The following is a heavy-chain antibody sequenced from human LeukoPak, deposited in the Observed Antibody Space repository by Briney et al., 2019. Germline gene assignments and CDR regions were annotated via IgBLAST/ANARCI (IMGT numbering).Heavy chain of an antibody. J-gene: IGHJ6*04. V-gene: IGHV5-10-1*01. D-gene: IGHD6-13*01. CDR1: GYSFTSYW. CDR2: IDPSDSYT. CDR3: ARLPVGVAAAASSGDGMDV. Sequence: GESLQISCKGSGYSFTSYWISWVRQMPGKGLAWMGRIDPSDSYTNYSPSFQGHVTISADKSISTAYLQWSSLKASDTAMYYCARLPVGVAAAASSGDGMDVWGKGTTVTVSS.